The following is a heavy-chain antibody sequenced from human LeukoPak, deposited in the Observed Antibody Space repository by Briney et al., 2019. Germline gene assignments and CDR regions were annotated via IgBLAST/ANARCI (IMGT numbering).Heavy chain of an antibody. CDR3: AKDAAGDCYFDY. CDR1: GFTFSRYD. J-gene: IGHJ4*02. CDR2: IGRGVGST. V-gene: IGHV3-23*01. D-gene: IGHD7-27*01. Sequence: PGGSLRLSCAASGFTFSRYDLSWVRQAPGKGLECVSTIGRGVGSTYYADSVKGRFTISRDNSKNTLYLQMNSLRAEDTAVYYCAKDAAGDCYFDYWGQGTLVTVSS.